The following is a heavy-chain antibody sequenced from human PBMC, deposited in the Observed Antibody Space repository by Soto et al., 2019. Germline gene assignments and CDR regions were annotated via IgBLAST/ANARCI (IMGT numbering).Heavy chain of an antibody. CDR1: GFSLTTSGVG. D-gene: IGHD6-6*01. V-gene: IGHV2-5*02. Sequence: QITLKESGPTLVKPTQTLTLTCTFSGFSLTTSGVGGGWSRQPPGQALEWLALIYWDDEKRYSPSLQSRLTITKDTSKTQVELTVSNMIPADTGTYYCAHRLYASSDDAFDICGQGTMVYVSS. J-gene: IGHJ3*02. CDR2: IYWDDEK. CDR3: AHRLYASSDDAFDI.